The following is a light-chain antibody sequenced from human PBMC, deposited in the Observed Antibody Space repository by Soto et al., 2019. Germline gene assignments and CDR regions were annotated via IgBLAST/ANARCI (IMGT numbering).Light chain of an antibody. CDR2: DAS. Sequence: EFVLTQSPGTLSLSPGERTTLSCRASQTVRNNYLAWYQQKPGQAPTLLIYDASNRATGIPDRFSGGGSGTDFTLTISSLQSEDFAVYYCQQYNNWWTFGQGTKVDIK. CDR1: QTVRNNY. J-gene: IGKJ1*01. CDR3: QQYNNWWT. V-gene: IGKV3D-20*02.